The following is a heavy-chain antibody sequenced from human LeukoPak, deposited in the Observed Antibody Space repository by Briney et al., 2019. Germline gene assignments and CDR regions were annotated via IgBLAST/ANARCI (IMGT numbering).Heavy chain of an antibody. D-gene: IGHD3-3*01. CDR1: GFTFSSYW. Sequence: GGSLRLSCAASGFTFSSYWMTWVRQAPGKGLEWVANVKQDGSEKYYVDSVKGRFTISRDNAKNSLYLQMNSLRAEDTAVYYCARDGYVAKIKPLFGSVNGDPPDYWGQGTLVTVSS. CDR3: ARDGYVAKIKPLFGSVNGDPPDY. CDR2: VKQDGSEK. V-gene: IGHV3-7*01. J-gene: IGHJ4*02.